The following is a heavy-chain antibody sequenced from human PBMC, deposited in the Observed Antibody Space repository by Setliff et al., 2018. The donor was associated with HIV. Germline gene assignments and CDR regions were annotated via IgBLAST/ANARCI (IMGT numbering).Heavy chain of an antibody. J-gene: IGHJ6*02. Sequence: SVKVSCKASGGTFSTYVITWVRQAPGQGLEWMGGMLPILGMGDFAQKFQGRVTITADESRTTSYMELSSLRFEDTAVYFCARVAHSSSYHYYGMDVWGQGTTVTVSS. CDR2: MLPILGMG. CDR1: GGTFSTYV. D-gene: IGHD6-19*01. CDR3: ARVAHSSSYHYYGMDV. V-gene: IGHV1-69*10.